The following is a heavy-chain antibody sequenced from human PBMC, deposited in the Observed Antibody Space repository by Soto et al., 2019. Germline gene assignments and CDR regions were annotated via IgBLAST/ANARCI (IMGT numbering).Heavy chain of an antibody. CDR1: VVPFSSYG. J-gene: IGHJ4*02. CDR3: AKYREPSSGWYLADY. Sequence: PGGSLRLSCSASVVPFSSYGMHWVRPAPGKGLEWVAVISYDGSNKYYADSVKGRFTISRDNSKNTLYLQMNSLRAEDTAVYYCAKYREPSSGWYLADYWGQGTLVTVSS. CDR2: ISYDGSNK. V-gene: IGHV3-30*18. D-gene: IGHD6-19*01.